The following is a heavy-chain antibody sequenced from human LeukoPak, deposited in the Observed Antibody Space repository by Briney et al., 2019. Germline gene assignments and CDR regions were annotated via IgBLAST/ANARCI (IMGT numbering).Heavy chain of an antibody. D-gene: IGHD1-26*01. J-gene: IGHJ3*02. Sequence: PGGSLRLSCAASGFTFSNYAIHWVRQAPGKGLEWVAFIRYDGSNKYYADSVKGRFTISRDNSKNTLYLQMNSLRAEDTAVYYCAKGPVGAPDDAFGIWGQGTMVTVSS. V-gene: IGHV3-30*02. CDR2: IRYDGSNK. CDR3: AKGPVGAPDDAFGI. CDR1: GFTFSNYA.